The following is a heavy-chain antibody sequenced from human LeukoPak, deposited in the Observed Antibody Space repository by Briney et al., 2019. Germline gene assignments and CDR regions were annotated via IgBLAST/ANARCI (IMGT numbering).Heavy chain of an antibody. V-gene: IGHV1-8*01. CDR3: ETYDYVWGNFDY. J-gene: IGHJ4*02. CDR2: MNPNSGNT. CDR1: GYTFTSYN. D-gene: IGHD3-16*01. Sequence: ASVNVSCKASGYTFTSYNINWVRQATGQGLEWMGWMNPNSGNTGYAQKFQGRVTMTRNTSISTAYMELSSLRSEDTAVYYCETYDYVWGNFDYWGQGTLVTVSS.